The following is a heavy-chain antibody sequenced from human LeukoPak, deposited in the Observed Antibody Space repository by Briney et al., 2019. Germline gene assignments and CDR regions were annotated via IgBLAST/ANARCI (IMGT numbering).Heavy chain of an antibody. V-gene: IGHV3-30*14. J-gene: IGHJ6*03. CDR1: VFTFSSDG. D-gene: IGHD5-12*01. CDR2: VLPYGTNK. Sequence: PGGALRLSCGAAVFTFSSDGLHCVRQAPGKVLEWVAAVLPYGTNKYDGDPVGGRVTISRDNSKNTLYLQMSSLIPDDTAVYYCARDPVAAIFSSYYYYYMDVWGKGTAVTVSS. CDR3: ARDPVAAIFSSYYYYYMDV.